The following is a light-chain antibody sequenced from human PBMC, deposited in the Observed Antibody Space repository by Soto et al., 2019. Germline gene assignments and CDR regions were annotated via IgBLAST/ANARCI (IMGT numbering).Light chain of an antibody. CDR2: WAS. CDR3: QQYESTPPT. CDR1: QSVLYNSNNKNY. Sequence: DIVMTQSPDSLAVSLGERATINCKSSQSVLYNSNNKNYLAWYQQRPGQPPKLLIYWASTRESGVPERFSGSGSGTDFTLTITRLQAEDVAVYYCQQYESTPPTFGQGTKLEIK. V-gene: IGKV4-1*01. J-gene: IGKJ2*01.